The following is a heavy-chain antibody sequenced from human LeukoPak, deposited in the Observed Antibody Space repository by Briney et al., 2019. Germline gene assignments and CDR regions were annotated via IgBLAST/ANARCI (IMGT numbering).Heavy chain of an antibody. CDR1: GGSISSYY. D-gene: IGHD3-22*01. V-gene: IGHV4-59*01. CDR2: IYYSGGT. Sequence: SETLSLTCTVSGGSISSYYWSWIRQPPGKGLEWIGYIYYSGGTNYNPSLKSRVTISVETSKNQFSLKLSSVTAADTAVYYCARVTGYMIEDYFDYWGQGTLVTVSS. J-gene: IGHJ4*02. CDR3: ARVTGYMIEDYFDY.